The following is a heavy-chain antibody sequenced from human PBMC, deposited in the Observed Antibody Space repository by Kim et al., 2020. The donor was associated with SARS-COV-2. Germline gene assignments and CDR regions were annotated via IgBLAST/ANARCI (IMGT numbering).Heavy chain of an antibody. J-gene: IGHJ4*02. V-gene: IGHV3-30*01. D-gene: IGHD6-19*01. Sequence: AESVKGRFTISRDNSKNTLYLQMNSLRAEDTAVYYCARDRYSSGSLFFDYWGQGTLVTVSS. CDR3: ARDRYSSGSLFFDY.